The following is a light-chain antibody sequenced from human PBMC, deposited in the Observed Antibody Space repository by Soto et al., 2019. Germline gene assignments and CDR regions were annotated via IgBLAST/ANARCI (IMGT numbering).Light chain of an antibody. J-gene: IGKJ2*01. CDR2: AAS. CDR1: QGIANY. CDR3: QKYNSVPYT. V-gene: IGKV1-27*01. Sequence: DIQMTQSPSSLSASVGDRVTITCRASQGIANYLAWYQQKAGKDTKLLIYAASTLQSGVPSRFSGSGSGTDFTLTISSLQPEDVATYYCQKYNSVPYTFGQGTKLEIK.